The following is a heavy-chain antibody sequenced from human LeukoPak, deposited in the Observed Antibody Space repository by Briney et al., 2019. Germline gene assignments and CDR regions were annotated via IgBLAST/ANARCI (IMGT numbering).Heavy chain of an antibody. CDR1: GGSISSYY. Sequence: PSETLSLTCTVSGGSISSYYCNWIRQPPGKGLEWIGYIYYSGSTKYNASLKSRVTMSVDTSKNQFSLKLSSVTAADTAVYYCATIRSGSYYNFDYWGQGTLVTVSS. V-gene: IGHV4-59*01. CDR3: ATIRSGSYYNFDY. J-gene: IGHJ4*02. D-gene: IGHD3-10*01. CDR2: IYYSGST.